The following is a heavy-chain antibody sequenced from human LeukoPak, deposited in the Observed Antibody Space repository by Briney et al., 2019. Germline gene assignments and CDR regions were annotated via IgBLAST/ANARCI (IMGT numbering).Heavy chain of an antibody. J-gene: IGHJ4*02. CDR1: GFTFSSYG. CDR2: IRYDGSNK. D-gene: IGHD3-10*01. V-gene: IGHV3-30*02. Sequence: PGGSLRLSCAASGFTFSSYGMHWVRQAPGKGLEWVAFIRYDGSNKYYADSVKGRFTISRDNSKNTLYLQMNSLRAEDTAVYYCAKDRWLYGSGPGSDYWGQGTLVTVSS. CDR3: AKDRWLYGSGPGSDY.